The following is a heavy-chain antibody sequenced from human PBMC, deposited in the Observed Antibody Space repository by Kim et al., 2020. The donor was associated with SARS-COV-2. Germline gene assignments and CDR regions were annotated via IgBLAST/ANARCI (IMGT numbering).Heavy chain of an antibody. Sequence: ADAVKGRFTITRDNSKNTLYLQMNSLRAEDTAVYYCAKEQFFLIWRATDYWGQGTLGTVSS. D-gene: IGHD1-26*01. V-gene: IGHV3-23*01. J-gene: IGHJ4*02. CDR3: AKEQFFLIWRATDY.